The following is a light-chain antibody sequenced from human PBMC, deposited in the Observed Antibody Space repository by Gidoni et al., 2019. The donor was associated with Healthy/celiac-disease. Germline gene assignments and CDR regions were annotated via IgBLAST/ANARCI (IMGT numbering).Light chain of an antibody. Sequence: EIVMTQSADYLAVSRGERATINCKSSQSVFYSSNNKNYLAWYQQKPGPPPKLLIYCASTRESGVPARFSGRGSGTDFTLTISSLQAEYVAVYYCQQYSSTPQTFGQGTKVEIK. V-gene: IGKV4-1*01. CDR3: QQYSSTPQT. J-gene: IGKJ1*01. CDR1: QSVFYSSNNKNY. CDR2: CAS.